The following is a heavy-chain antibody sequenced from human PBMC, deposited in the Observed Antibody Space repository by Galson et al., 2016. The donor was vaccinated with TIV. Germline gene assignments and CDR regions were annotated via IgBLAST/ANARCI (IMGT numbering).Heavy chain of an antibody. CDR3: AKDSGTGTYFMDYFDS. CDR2: ISWNGGKI. V-gene: IGHV3-9*01. Sequence: SLRLSCAASKFTFDDYAMHWVRQAPGKGLEWVSGISWNGGKIDYADSVKGRFTISRDKADNSLYLEMKSLRPEDTALYYCAKDSGTGTYFMDYFDSWGQGTLVTVSS. J-gene: IGHJ4*02. CDR1: KFTFDDYA. D-gene: IGHD3-10*01.